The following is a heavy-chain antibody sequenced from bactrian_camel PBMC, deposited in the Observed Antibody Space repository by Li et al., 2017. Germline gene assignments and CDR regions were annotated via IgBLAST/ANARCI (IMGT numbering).Heavy chain of an antibody. CDR1: GITFSRHD. CDR3: STEAH. J-gene: IGHJ4*01. D-gene: IGHD3*01. Sequence: HVQLVESGGGLVQPGESLRLSCVASGITFSRHDMSWVRQAPGKGLEWVSSIEWNGAETNYADSVKSRFTISRDNAKNTLYLQMTSLKSEDTARYYCSTEAHWGQGTQVTVS. V-gene: IGHV3S5*01. CDR2: IEWNGAET.